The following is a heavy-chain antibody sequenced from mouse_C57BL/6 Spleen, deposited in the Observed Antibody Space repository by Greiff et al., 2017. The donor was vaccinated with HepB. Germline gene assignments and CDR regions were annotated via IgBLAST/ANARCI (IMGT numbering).Heavy chain of an antibody. CDR1: GFTFSDYG. J-gene: IGHJ4*01. D-gene: IGHD4-1*01. V-gene: IGHV5-17*01. CDR2: ISSGSSTI. CDR3: ARKLGHAMDY. Sequence: EVKVEESGGGLVKPGGSLKLSCAASGFTFSDYGMHWVRQAPEKGLEWVAYISSGSSTIYYADTVKGRFTISRDNAKNTLFLQMTSLRSEDTAMYYCARKLGHAMDYWGQGTSVTVSS.